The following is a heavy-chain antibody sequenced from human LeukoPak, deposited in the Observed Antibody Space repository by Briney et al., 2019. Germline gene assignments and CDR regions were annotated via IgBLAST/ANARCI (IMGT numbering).Heavy chain of an antibody. Sequence: SETLSLTCTVSGGSISSGGYYWSWIRQHPGKGLEWIGYIYYSGSAYYNPSLKSRVTISVDTSKNQFSLKLSSVTAADTAVYYCARELLLYYYDSSGYYDYWGQGTLVTVSS. CDR1: GGSISSGGYY. V-gene: IGHV4-31*03. J-gene: IGHJ4*02. CDR3: ARELLLYYYDSSGYYDY. CDR2: IYYSGSA. D-gene: IGHD3-22*01.